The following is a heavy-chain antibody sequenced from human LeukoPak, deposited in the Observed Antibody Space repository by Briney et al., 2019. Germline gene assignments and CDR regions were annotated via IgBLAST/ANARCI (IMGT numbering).Heavy chain of an antibody. D-gene: IGHD5-24*01. J-gene: IGHJ4*02. CDR3: ARDPPTGMASGRHDY. Sequence: ASVKVSCKASGYIFTNYGFTWARQAPGQGFEGMGWITAQNGDTKYAQKLQGRVTLTTDTSTTTAYMELRSLRSDDTAMYYCARDPPTGMASGRHDYWGQGTLVTVSS. CDR1: GYIFTNYG. V-gene: IGHV1-18*01. CDR2: ITAQNGDT.